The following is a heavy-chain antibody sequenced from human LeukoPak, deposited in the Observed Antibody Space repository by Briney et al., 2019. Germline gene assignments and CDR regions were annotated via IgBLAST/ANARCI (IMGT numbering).Heavy chain of an antibody. D-gene: IGHD4-11*01. J-gene: IGHJ5*02. CDR3: ARETDYSNPNYFDP. CDR1: GYSISSSYW. Sequence: PSETLSLTCAVSGYSISSSYWWSWVRQPPGKGLEWVGQISRSDSTNYNPSLRSRVTISIDKSKNQFSLNLISVTAADTAVYYCARETDYSNPNYFDPWGQGTLVTVSS. V-gene: IGHV4-4*02. CDR2: ISRSDST.